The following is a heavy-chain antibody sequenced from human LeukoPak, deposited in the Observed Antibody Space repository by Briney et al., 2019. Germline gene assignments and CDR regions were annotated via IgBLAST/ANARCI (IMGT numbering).Heavy chain of an antibody. V-gene: IGHV3-30*03. CDR2: ISYDGRKI. J-gene: IGHJ3*01. D-gene: IGHD3-3*01. Sequence: GGSLRLSCAASGFTFSNYGIHWVRQAPGKGLEWVTLISYDGRKIYYADSVKGRFTISRDNSKNTLYLQMDSLRAEDTAVYYCVRESGWGLPHAFDLWGQGTMATVSA. CDR1: GFTFSNYG. CDR3: VRESGWGLPHAFDL.